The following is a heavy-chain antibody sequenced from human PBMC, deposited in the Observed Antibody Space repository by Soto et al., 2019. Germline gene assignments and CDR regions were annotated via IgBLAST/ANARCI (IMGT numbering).Heavy chain of an antibody. CDR1: GYSFTRYG. CDR3: AMVDVYVTPSPQDV. V-gene: IGHV1-18*01. CDR2: INAYNRNT. Sequence: ASVKVSCKASGYSFTRYGIGWARQAPGQGLEWMGWINAYNRNTTHAQNLQGRLTLTTDTPTTTAYMELRSLRSNDTAIYYCAMVDVYVTPSPQDVRGQGTTVTVSS. D-gene: IGHD3-16*01. J-gene: IGHJ6*02.